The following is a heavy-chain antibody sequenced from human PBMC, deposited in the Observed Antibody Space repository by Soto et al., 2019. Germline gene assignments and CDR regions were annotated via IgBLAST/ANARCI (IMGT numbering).Heavy chain of an antibody. CDR2: IYHSGST. Sequence: SETLSLTCAVSGGSISSSNWWSWVRQPPGKGLEWIGEIYHSGSTNYNPSLKSRVTISVDKSKNQFSLKLSSVTAADTAVYYCARDSGYYYDSSGLDWGQGTLVTVSS. J-gene: IGHJ4*02. D-gene: IGHD3-22*01. V-gene: IGHV4-4*02. CDR1: GGSISSSNW. CDR3: ARDSGYYYDSSGLD.